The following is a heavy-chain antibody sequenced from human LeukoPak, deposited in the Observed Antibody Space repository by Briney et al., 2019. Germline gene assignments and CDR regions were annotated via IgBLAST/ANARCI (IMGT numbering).Heavy chain of an antibody. CDR2: ISSSGSTI. D-gene: IGHD2-2*01. CDR3: ARVGCFSSTSCYRGSDY. J-gene: IGHJ4*02. CDR1: GFTFSDYY. Sequence: TGGSLRLSCAASGFTFSDYYMTWIRQAPGKGLEWVSYISSSGSTIYYADSVKGRFTISRGNAKNSLYLQMNSLRAEDTAVYYCARVGCFSSTSCYRGSDYWGQGTLVTASS. V-gene: IGHV3-11*04.